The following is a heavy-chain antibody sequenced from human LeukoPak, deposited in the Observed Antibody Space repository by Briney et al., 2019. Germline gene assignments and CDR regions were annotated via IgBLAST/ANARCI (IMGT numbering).Heavy chain of an antibody. J-gene: IGHJ5*02. CDR1: GGSISSSSYY. D-gene: IGHD3-22*01. CDR2: IYYSGST. CDR3: ARINYYDSSGYSP. Sequence: SETLSLTCTVSGGSISSSSYYWGWIRQPPGKGLEWIGSIYYSGSTYYNPSLKSRVTISVDKSKNQFSLKLSSVTAADTAVYYCARINYYDSSGYSPWGQGTLVTVSS. V-gene: IGHV4-39*07.